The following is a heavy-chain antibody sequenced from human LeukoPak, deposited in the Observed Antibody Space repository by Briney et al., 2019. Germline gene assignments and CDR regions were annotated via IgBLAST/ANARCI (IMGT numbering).Heavy chain of an antibody. J-gene: IGHJ5*02. CDR3: ARDSSGWYHWFDP. CDR2: MNPNSGNT. Sequence: ASVKVSCKASGYTFTSYEINWVRQATGQGLEWMGWMNPNSGNTVYAQKFQDRVTMTRNTSISTAYMELSNLRSEDTAVYYCARDSSGWYHWFDPWGQGTLVTVSS. CDR1: GYTFTSYE. V-gene: IGHV1-8*01. D-gene: IGHD6-19*01.